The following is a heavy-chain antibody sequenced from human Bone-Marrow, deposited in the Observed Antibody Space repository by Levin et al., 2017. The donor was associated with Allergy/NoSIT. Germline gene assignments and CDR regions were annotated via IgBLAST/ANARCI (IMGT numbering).Heavy chain of an antibody. V-gene: IGHV3-23*01. CDR1: GFTFSSYA. CDR2: ISGSGGST. Sequence: LSLTCAASGFTFSSYAMSWVRQAPGKGLEWVSAISGSGGSTYYADSVKGRFTISRDNSKNTLYLQMNSLRAEDTAVYYCAKFPGSYYYYWGQGTLVTVSS. CDR3: AKFPGSYYYY. D-gene: IGHD1-26*01. J-gene: IGHJ4*02.